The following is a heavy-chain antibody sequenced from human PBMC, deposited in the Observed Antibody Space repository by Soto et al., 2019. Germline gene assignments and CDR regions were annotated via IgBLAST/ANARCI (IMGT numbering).Heavy chain of an antibody. V-gene: IGHV1-8*01. J-gene: IGHJ5*02. Sequence: ASVKVSCKASGYTFTSYDINWVRQATGQGLEWMGWMNPNSGNTGYAQKFQGRVTMTRNTSISTAYMELSSLRSEDTAVYYCARGASYYDFWSGITGYWFDPWGQGTLVTVS. CDR3: ARGASYYDFWSGITGYWFDP. CDR1: GYTFTSYD. CDR2: MNPNSGNT. D-gene: IGHD3-3*01.